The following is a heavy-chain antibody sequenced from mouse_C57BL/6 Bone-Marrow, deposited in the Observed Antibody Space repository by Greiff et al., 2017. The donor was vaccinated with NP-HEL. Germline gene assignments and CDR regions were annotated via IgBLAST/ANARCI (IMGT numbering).Heavy chain of an antibody. CDR1: GYTFTSYW. CDR3: SRWGWLLPWFAD. CDR2: IHPNSGST. Sequence: VQLQQPGAELVKPGASVKLSCKASGYTFTSYWMHWVKQRPGQGLEWIGMIHPNSGSTNYNEKFKSKATLTVDKSSSPAYMQLSSLTSEDSAVYYGSRWGWLLPWFADWGQGTLVTVSA. D-gene: IGHD2-3*01. V-gene: IGHV1-64*01. J-gene: IGHJ3*01.